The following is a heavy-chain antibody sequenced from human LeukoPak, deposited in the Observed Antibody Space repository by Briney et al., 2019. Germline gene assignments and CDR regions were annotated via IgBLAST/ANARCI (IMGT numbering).Heavy chain of an antibody. D-gene: IGHD3-10*01. CDR1: GFTFSSYW. CDR2: ISYDGSNK. V-gene: IGHV3-30*18. J-gene: IGHJ4*02. Sequence: PGGSLRLSCAASGFTFSSYWMTWVRQAPGKGLEWVAVISYDGSNKYYADSVKGRFTISRDNSKNTLYLQMNSLRAEDTAVYYCAKETLWPHPIDYWGQGTLVTVSS. CDR3: AKETLWPHPIDY.